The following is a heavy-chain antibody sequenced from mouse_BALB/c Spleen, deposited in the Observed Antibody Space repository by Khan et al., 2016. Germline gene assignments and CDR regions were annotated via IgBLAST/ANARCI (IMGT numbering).Heavy chain of an antibody. CDR1: GCNIKDTY. Sequence: VRLQQSGAELVKPGASVKLSCTASGCNIKDTYIHWVIQRPEQGLEWIGRVYPANGNTKYDPKFQGKATITADTSSNTAYLQLSSLTSEDTAVYYCGRGLITTEDYWGQGSTLTVSS. CDR3: GRGLITTEDY. CDR2: VYPANGNT. V-gene: IGHV14-3*02. J-gene: IGHJ2*01. D-gene: IGHD2-4*01.